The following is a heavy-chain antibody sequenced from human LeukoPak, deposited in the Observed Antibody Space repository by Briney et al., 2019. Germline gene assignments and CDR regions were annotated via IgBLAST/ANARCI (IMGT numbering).Heavy chain of an antibody. Sequence: GASVKVSCKASGGTFSSYAISWARQAPGQGLEWMGGIIPIFGTANYAQKFQGRVTMTRDMSTSTDYMELSSPRSEDTAIYYCARDNSVGDNAWWFDPWGQGTLVTVSS. CDR1: GGTFSSYA. CDR2: IIPIFGTA. J-gene: IGHJ5*02. D-gene: IGHD1-26*01. V-gene: IGHV1-69*05. CDR3: ARDNSVGDNAWWFDP.